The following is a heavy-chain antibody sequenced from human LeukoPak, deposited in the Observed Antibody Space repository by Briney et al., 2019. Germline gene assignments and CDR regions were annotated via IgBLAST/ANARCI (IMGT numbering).Heavy chain of an antibody. Sequence: SETLSLTCAVYVGSFSGYYWTWIRQPPWKGLEWIGEINHSGSTNYNPSLKSRVTISVDTSKNQFSLKLSSVTAADTAVYYCAREGLADYYDSSGWSAFDIWGQGTMVTVSS. D-gene: IGHD3-22*01. CDR2: INHSGST. V-gene: IGHV4-34*01. J-gene: IGHJ3*02. CDR1: VGSFSGYY. CDR3: AREGLADYYDSSGWSAFDI.